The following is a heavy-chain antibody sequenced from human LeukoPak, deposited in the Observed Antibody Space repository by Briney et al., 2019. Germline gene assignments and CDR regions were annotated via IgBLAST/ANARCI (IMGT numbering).Heavy chain of an antibody. CDR1: GGSFSGYY. D-gene: IGHD2-2*01. J-gene: IGHJ5*02. CDR3: ARGDVVVPAAVNWFDP. CDR2: INHSGST. Sequence: SETLSLTCDVYGGSFSGYYWSWIRQPPGKGLEWIGEINHSGSTNYNPSLKSRVTISVDTSKNQFSLKLSSVTAADTAVYHCARGDVVVPAAVNWFDPWGQGTLVTVSS. V-gene: IGHV4-34*01.